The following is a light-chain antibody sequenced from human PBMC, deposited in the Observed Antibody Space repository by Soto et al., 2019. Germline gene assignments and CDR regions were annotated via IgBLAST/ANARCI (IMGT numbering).Light chain of an antibody. CDR3: SSYAGSNNLV. CDR1: SSDVGGYNY. V-gene: IGLV2-8*01. Sequence: QSVLTQPPSASGYPGQSVTISCTGTSSDVGGYNYVSWYQQHPGKAPKLMIYEVSKRPSGVPDRFSGSKSGNTASLTVSGLQAEDEADYYCSSYAGSNNLVFGGGTKLTVL. J-gene: IGLJ2*01. CDR2: EVS.